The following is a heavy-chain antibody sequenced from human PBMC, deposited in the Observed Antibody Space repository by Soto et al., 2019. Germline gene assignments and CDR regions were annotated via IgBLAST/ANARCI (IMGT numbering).Heavy chain of an antibody. Sequence: QVQLVESGGGVVQPGRSLRLSCVASGFTFSNFGMHWVRQAPGKGLEWVALTSFDGNKNYYADSVKGRFTLSRDNSKNTLYLKMNSLRAEDTALYFCAKDQKDYSGSGTYYVPYGMDVWGQGTTVTVSS. CDR1: GFTFSNFG. V-gene: IGHV3-30*18. CDR3: AKDQKDYSGSGTYYVPYGMDV. J-gene: IGHJ6*02. CDR2: TSFDGNKN. D-gene: IGHD3-10*01.